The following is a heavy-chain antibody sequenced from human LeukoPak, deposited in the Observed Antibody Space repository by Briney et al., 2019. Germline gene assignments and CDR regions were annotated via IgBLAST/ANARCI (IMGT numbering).Heavy chain of an antibody. Sequence: SETLSLTCTDSGASISSYYWSWIRQPPGKGLEWIAYIDYSGSTNYNPSLKSRVTISVDTSKNQFSLKLSSVTAADTSVYYCARRAPNYYGSGSYYTFDYWGQGSLVTVSS. J-gene: IGHJ4*02. D-gene: IGHD3-10*01. V-gene: IGHV4-59*01. CDR2: IDYSGST. CDR1: GASISSYY. CDR3: ARRAPNYYGSGSYYTFDY.